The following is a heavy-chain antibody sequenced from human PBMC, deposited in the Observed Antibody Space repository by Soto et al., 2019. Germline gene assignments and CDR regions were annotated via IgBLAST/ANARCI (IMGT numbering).Heavy chain of an antibody. CDR2: ISGSGGST. D-gene: IGHD6-13*01. CDR1: GFTFSNYA. CDR3: AKDQGSSWYEIDY. Sequence: HPGGSLRLSCAASGFTFSNYAVTWVRQAPGKGLEWVSTISGSGGSTYYADSVKGRFTISRDNSKNTLYLQMNSLRAEDTAVYYCAKDQGSSWYEIDYWGQGTQVTVSS. J-gene: IGHJ4*02. V-gene: IGHV3-23*01.